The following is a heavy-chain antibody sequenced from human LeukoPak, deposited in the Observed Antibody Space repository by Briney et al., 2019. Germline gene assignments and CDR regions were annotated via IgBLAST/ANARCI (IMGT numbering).Heavy chain of an antibody. D-gene: IGHD3-10*01. CDR3: AEDLRAYSGSGGPYVDS. Sequence: GRALRLYCAADGLTLSMDGMHWVRQAPEKGLEWVALVSYDGSYKSYAASVKGRFIISRDTSRNTLFLQMNSLRAEDTAVYYCAEDLRAYSGSGGPYVDSWGQGTLVTVSS. CDR2: VSYDGSYK. V-gene: IGHV3-30*18. CDR1: GLTLSMDG. J-gene: IGHJ4*02.